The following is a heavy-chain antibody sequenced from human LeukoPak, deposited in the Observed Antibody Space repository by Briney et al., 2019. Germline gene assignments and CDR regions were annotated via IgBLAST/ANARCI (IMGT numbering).Heavy chain of an antibody. D-gene: IGHD5-18*01. CDR1: GGSISSNY. V-gene: IGHV4-59*01. J-gene: IGHJ4*02. CDR2: IYYSGST. CDR3: ARAGYNYGPHFDY. Sequence: SETLSLTCAVSGGSISSNYWSWIRQSPGKGLEWIGYIYYSGSTNYNPSLKSRVTISVDTSKNQFSLKLSSVTAADTAVYYCARAGYNYGPHFDYWGQGTLVTASS.